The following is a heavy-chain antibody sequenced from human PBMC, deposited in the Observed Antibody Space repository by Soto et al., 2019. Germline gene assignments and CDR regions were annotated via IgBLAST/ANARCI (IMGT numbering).Heavy chain of an antibody. V-gene: IGHV1-69*13. CDR1: GGTFSSYA. J-gene: IGHJ6*02. CDR2: IIPIFGTA. Sequence: SVKVSCKASGGTFSSYAISWVRQAPGQGLEWMGGIIPIFGTANYTQKFQGRVTITADESTSTAYMELSSLRSEDTAVYYCARVRKIRGVITNYYYYYGMDVWG. D-gene: IGHD3-10*01. CDR3: ARVRKIRGVITNYYYYYGMDV.